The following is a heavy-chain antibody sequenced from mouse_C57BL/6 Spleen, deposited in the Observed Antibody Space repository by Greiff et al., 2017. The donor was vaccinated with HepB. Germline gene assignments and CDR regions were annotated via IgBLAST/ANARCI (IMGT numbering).Heavy chain of an antibody. Sequence: DVKLVESGPGLVKPSQSLSLTCSVTGYSITSGYYWNWIRQFPGNKLEWMGYISYDGSNNYNPSLKNRISITRDTSKNQFFLKLNSVTTEDTATYDCARGDSSGYGFAYWGQGTLVTVSA. CDR2: ISYDGSN. CDR1: GYSITSGYY. V-gene: IGHV3-6*01. CDR3: ARGDSSGYGFAY. J-gene: IGHJ3*01. D-gene: IGHD3-2*02.